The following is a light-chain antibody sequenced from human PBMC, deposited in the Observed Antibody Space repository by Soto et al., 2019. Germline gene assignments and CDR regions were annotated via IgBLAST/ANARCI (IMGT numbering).Light chain of an antibody. CDR1: SNDVGGYNY. J-gene: IGLJ1*01. CDR3: SSYTTRGTYV. Sequence: QSALTQPASVSGSPGQSITISCTGTSNDVGGYNYVSWYQQHLGKAPKLMIYEVSNRPSGISNRFSGSKSGNAASLTISGLHAEDEADYYCSSYTTRGTYVFVTGTQLTVL. V-gene: IGLV2-14*01. CDR2: EVS.